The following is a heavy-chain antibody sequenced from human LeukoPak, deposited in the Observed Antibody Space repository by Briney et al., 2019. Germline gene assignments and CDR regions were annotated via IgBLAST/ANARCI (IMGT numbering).Heavy chain of an antibody. D-gene: IGHD5-12*01. J-gene: IGHJ4*02. CDR3: ANLGYDFDY. CDR2: IYTSGST. Sequence: SETLSLTCTVSGGSISSYYWSWIRQPAGKGLEWIGRIYTSGSTNYNPSLKSRVTMSVATSKNQSSLKLSSVTDADTGVYYCANLGYDFDYWGQGTLVTVSS. CDR1: GGSISSYY. V-gene: IGHV4-4*07.